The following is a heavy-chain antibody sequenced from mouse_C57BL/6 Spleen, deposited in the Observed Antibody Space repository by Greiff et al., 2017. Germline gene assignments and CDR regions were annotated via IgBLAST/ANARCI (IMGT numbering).Heavy chain of an antibody. D-gene: IGHD1-1*01. CDR3: TRFYYDGGYYYAMDY. Sequence: QVQLQQSGAELVRPGASVTLSCKASGYTFTDYEMHWVKQTPVHGLEWIGAIDPETGGTAYNQKFKGKAILTADKSSSTAYMELRSLTSEDSAVYYCTRFYYDGGYYYAMDYWGQGTSVTVSS. CDR1: GYTFTDYE. CDR2: IDPETGGT. J-gene: IGHJ4*01. V-gene: IGHV1-15*01.